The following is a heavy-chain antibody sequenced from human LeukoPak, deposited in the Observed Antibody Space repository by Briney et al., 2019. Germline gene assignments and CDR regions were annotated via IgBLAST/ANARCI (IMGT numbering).Heavy chain of an antibody. CDR3: ARVSAGVIGMKDVFDI. Sequence: GGSLRLSCAASGFTFSRYSMNCVRQAPGQGLEWVSSISGSSSYIYYADSVKGRFTISRHNAKNSLYLQMNSLRAEDTAVYYCARVSAGVIGMKDVFDIWGQGTMVTVSS. J-gene: IGHJ3*02. D-gene: IGHD3-16*02. CDR1: GFTFSRYS. CDR2: ISGSSSYI. V-gene: IGHV3-21*01.